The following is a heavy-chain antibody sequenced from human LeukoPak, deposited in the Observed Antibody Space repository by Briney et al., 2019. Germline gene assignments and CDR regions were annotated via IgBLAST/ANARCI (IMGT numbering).Heavy chain of an antibody. J-gene: IGHJ4*02. CDR3: ARYPYGSGTYYYFDY. CDR1: GFTFSSYW. D-gene: IGHD3-10*01. V-gene: IGHV3-7*03. CDR2: IKQDGSEK. Sequence: GGSLRLSCAASGFTFSSYWMSWVRQAPGKGLEWVANIKQDGSEKYYVDSVKGRSTISRDNAKNSLYLQMNSLRAEDTAVYYCARYPYGSGTYYYFDYWGQGTLVTVSS.